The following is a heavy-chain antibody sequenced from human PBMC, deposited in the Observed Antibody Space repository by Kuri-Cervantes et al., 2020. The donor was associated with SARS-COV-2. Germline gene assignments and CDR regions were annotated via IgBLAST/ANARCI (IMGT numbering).Heavy chain of an antibody. D-gene: IGHD4-23*01. Sequence: SVKVSCKASGGTFSSYAISWVRQAPGQGLEWMGGIIPIFGTANYAQKFQGRVTITTDESTSTAYMELSSLRSDDTAVYYCARSHTLYGGNSSPCDYWGQGTLVTVSS. J-gene: IGHJ4*01. CDR3: ARSHTLYGGNSSPCDY. CDR1: GGTFSSYA. V-gene: IGHV1-69*05. CDR2: IIPIFGTA.